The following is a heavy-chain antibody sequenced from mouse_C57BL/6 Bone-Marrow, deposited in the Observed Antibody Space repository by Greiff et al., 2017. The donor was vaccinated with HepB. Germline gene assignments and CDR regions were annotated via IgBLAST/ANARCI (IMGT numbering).Heavy chain of an antibody. CDR2: IRSKSNNYAT. D-gene: IGHD2-2*01. CDR3: VRSTMVYFDY. V-gene: IGHV10-1*01. CDR1: GFSFNTYA. Sequence: EVKLVESGGGLVQPKGSLKLSCAASGFSFNTYAMNWVRQAPGKGLEWVARIRSKSNNYATYYADSVKDRFTISRDDSESMLYLQMNNLKTEDTAMYYCVRSTMVYFDYWGQGTTLTVSS. J-gene: IGHJ2*01.